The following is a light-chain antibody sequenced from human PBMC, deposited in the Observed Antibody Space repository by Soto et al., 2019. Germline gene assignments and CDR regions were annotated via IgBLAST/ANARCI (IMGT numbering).Light chain of an antibody. J-gene: IGKJ3*01. Sequence: EIVLTQSPDTLSLSPGERATLSCGSSQSVASYLAWYQQKPGQAPRLLIYDASKRATGIPARFSGSGSGTGFTLTISSLEPEDFAVYYCQQRSNWAFGFGPGTRVDIK. V-gene: IGKV3-11*01. CDR1: QSVASY. CDR2: DAS. CDR3: QQRSNWAFG.